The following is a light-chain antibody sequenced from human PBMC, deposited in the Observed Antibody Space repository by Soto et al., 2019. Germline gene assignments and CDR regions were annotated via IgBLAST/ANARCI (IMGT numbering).Light chain of an antibody. CDR1: QSVSSSY. CDR3: QQADSFPQT. J-gene: IGKJ1*01. Sequence: ESLCTPYSGTLSPSPGERATLSCRASQSVSSSYLAWYQQKPGQAPRLLIYGASSRATGIPDRFSGSGSGTDFTLTISSLQPEDFATYYCQQADSFPQTFGQGTKVDIK. V-gene: IGKV3-20*01. CDR2: GAS.